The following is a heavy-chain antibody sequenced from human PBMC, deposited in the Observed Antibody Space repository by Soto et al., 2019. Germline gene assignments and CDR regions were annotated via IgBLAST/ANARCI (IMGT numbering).Heavy chain of an antibody. V-gene: IGHV5-51*01. CDR3: ARHFLGPRGNIAAAGT. Sequence: GEAVSLSGTGAGDLLIRYWIGCVRQLPGKGLELMGIIYPGDSDTRYSPSFQGQVTISADKSISTAYLQWSSLKASDTAMYYCARHFLGPRGNIAAAGTWGQGTLVNVSA. D-gene: IGHD6-13*01. CDR2: IYPGDSDT. CDR1: GDLLIRYW. J-gene: IGHJ5*02.